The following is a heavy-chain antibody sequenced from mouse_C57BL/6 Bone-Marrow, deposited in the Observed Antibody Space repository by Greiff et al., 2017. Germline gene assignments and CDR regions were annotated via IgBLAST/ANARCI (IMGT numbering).Heavy chain of an antibody. D-gene: IGHD2-4*01. CDR1: GYTFTNYW. CDR2: MHPNGGSP. V-gene: IGHV1-64*01. Sequence: QVQLQQPGAELVKPGASVKLSCKASGYTFTNYWMHWVKQRPGQGLEWIGMMHPNGGSPDYNEKFKSEATLSVDKSSRTAYMELSSRTSEDSAVYYCGRSYDYDDYTMDYWGQGTSVTVSS. J-gene: IGHJ4*01. CDR3: GRSYDYDDYTMDY.